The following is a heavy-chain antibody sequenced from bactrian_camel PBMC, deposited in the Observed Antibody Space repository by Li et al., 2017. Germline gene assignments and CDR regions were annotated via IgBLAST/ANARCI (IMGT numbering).Heavy chain of an antibody. CDR2: VGAGDKI. Sequence: HVQLVESGGGSVQAGGSLTLSCTASGTASRSNCMGWFRQAPGQEREGVARVGAGDKIDYADSVKGRFTISRDSAKKTLYLQLNSLNRDDTALYYCAAAYDYCSGSWCSLYSSWGQGTQVTVS. CDR3: AAAYDYCSGSWCSLYSS. V-gene: IGHV3S55*01. D-gene: IGHD3*01. CDR1: GTASRSNC. J-gene: IGHJ6*01.